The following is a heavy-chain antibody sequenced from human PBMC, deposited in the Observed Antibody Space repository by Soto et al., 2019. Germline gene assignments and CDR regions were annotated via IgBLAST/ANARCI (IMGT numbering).Heavy chain of an antibody. Sequence: QAQLVQSGAEVKKPGASANISCKASGYTFTRYNIHWVRQAPGQGLEWMGLIDTRGGSTEYTQRFQGRVTMTTDTSTSTVYMELSSLGFEDSAAYYCPRDLPRDPLRGSFDTWGQGTMVTVSS. V-gene: IGHV1-46*01. CDR3: PRDLPRDPLRGSFDT. J-gene: IGHJ3*02. CDR2: IDTRGGST. CDR1: GYTFTRYN.